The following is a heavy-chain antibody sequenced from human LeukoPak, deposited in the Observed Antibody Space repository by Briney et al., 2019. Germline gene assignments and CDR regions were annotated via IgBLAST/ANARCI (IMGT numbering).Heavy chain of an antibody. CDR2: IKSSTDGGTT. V-gene: IGHV3-15*01. J-gene: IGHJ5*02. D-gene: IGHD3-10*01. Sequence: GGSLRLSCAASGFTFHDAWMAWVRQAPGKGLEWVGRIKSSTDGGTTFYATPVEDRFTISRDDSKNTLYLQMNSLKTEDTAFYYCATDKPSYASGRNLWGQGTLVTVSS. CDR3: ATDKPSYASGRNL. CDR1: GFTFHDAW.